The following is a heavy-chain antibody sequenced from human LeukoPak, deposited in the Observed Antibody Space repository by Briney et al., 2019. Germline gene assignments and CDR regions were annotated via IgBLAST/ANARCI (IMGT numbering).Heavy chain of an antibody. Sequence: PSETLSLTCTVSGGSVSSGSYYWSWIRQPPGKGLEWIGYIYYSGSTNYNPSLKSRVTISVDTSKNQFSLKLSSVTAADTAVYYCARDIAAAALDYWGQGTLVTVSS. CDR2: IYYSGST. CDR3: ARDIAAAALDY. J-gene: IGHJ4*02. D-gene: IGHD6-13*01. V-gene: IGHV4-61*01. CDR1: GGSVSSGSYY.